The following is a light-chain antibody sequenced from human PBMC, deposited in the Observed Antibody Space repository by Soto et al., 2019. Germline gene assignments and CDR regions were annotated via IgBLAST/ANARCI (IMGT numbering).Light chain of an antibody. CDR3: CTYAGSSTYVV. J-gene: IGLJ2*01. CDR1: SSDVGSYNL. CDR2: EGS. V-gene: IGLV2-23*01. Sequence: QSALTQPASVSGSPGQSITISCTGTSSDVGSYNLVSWYQQHPGKAPKLLIYEGSKRPPGVSKRFSGSKTDNTASLTISGLQTDHEAEYYCCTYAGSSTYVVFGGGTKLTVL.